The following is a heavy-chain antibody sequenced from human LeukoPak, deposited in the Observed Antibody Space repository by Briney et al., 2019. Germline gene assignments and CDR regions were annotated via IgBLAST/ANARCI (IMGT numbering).Heavy chain of an antibody. D-gene: IGHD3-22*01. V-gene: IGHV3-53*01. CDR3: ARSRRFVDYYDSSGYWFERAFDI. Sequence: GGSLRLSCAASGFTVSSNYMSWVRQAPGKGLEWVSVIYSGGSTYYADSVKGRFTISRDNSKNTLYLQMNSLRAEDTAVYYCARSRRFVDYYDSSGYWFERAFDIWGQGTMVTVSS. J-gene: IGHJ3*02. CDR1: GFTVSSNY. CDR2: IYSGGST.